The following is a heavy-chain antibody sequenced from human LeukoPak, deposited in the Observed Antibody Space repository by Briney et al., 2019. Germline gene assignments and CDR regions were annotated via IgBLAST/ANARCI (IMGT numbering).Heavy chain of an antibody. D-gene: IGHD3-10*01. CDR1: GFTFSSYA. V-gene: IGHV3-23*01. J-gene: IGHJ6*02. CDR2: ISGSGGST. CDR3: ARERGLGYGSGSYIYYYGMDV. Sequence: PGGSPRLSCAASGFTFSSYAMGWVRQAPGKGLEWVSAISGSGGSTYYADSVKGRFTISRDNSKNTLYLQMNSLRAEDTAVYYCARERGLGYGSGSYIYYYGMDVWGQGTTVTVSS.